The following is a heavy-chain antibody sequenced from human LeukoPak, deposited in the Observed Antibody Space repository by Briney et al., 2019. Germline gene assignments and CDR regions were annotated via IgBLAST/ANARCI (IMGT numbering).Heavy chain of an antibody. CDR3: ARQYSSGGYSNWFDP. Sequence: GESPKISCKGSGYSFTSYWIGWVRQMPGKGLEWMGIIYPGDSDTRYSPSFQGQVTISADKSISTAYLQWSSLKASDTAMYYCARQYSSGGYSNWFDPWGQGTLVTVSS. CDR1: GYSFTSYW. D-gene: IGHD6-19*01. CDR2: IYPGDSDT. V-gene: IGHV5-51*01. J-gene: IGHJ5*02.